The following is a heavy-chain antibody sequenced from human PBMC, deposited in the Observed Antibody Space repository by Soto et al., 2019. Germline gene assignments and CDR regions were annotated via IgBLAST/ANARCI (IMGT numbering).Heavy chain of an antibody. CDR1: VYTLTSYG. J-gene: IGHJ6*02. V-gene: IGHV1-18*04. CDR2: ISAYNGNT. CDR3: AREDIVVVPAAIGYYYGMDV. D-gene: IGHD2-2*02. Sequence: ASVNVSCKASVYTLTSYGISWVRQAPGQGLEWMGWISAYNGNTNYAQKLQGRVTMTTDTSTSTAYMELRSLRSDDTAVYYCAREDIVVVPAAIGYYYGMDVWGQGTTVTVSS.